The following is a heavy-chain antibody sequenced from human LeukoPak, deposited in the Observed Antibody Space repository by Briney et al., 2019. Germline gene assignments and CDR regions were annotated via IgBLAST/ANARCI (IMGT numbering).Heavy chain of an antibody. CDR2: IYSGGST. CDR3: ERTAYDFWSGYSNLDAFDI. Sequence: GGSLRLSCAASGFTVSSNYMSWVRQAPGKGLEWVSVIYSGGSTYYADSVKGRFTISRHNSKNTLYLQMNSLRAEDTAVYYCERTAYDFWSGYSNLDAFDIWGQGTMVTVSS. J-gene: IGHJ3*02. D-gene: IGHD3-3*01. CDR1: GFTVSSNY. V-gene: IGHV3-53*04.